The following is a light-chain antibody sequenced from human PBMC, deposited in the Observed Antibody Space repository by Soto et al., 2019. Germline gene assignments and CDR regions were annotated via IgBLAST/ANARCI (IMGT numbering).Light chain of an antibody. CDR2: GAS. V-gene: IGKV3-20*01. J-gene: IGKJ4*01. CDR3: QQYRDSPRT. Sequence: EIVLTQSPGTPPLSPGDSATLACRASQTVRTNSLAWFQHKPDQAPRLLIYGASSRATGIPDRFSGIGSGTDFTLTIIRLEPEDFAVYFFQQYRDSPRTFGGGTTLEIK. CDR1: QTVRTNS.